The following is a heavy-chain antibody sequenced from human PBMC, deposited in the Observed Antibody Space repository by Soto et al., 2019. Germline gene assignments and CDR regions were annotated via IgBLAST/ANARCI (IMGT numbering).Heavy chain of an antibody. CDR2: IYSGGST. CDR1: GFTVSSNY. D-gene: IGHD1-7*01. CDR3: ARINWNYVPYFDY. J-gene: IGHJ4*02. V-gene: IGHV3-53*01. Sequence: EVQLVESGGGLIQPGGSLRLSCAASGFTVSSNYMSWVRQAPGKGLEWVSVIYSGGSTYYADSVKGRFTISRDNSKNTLYLQMNSLRAEDTAVYYCARINWNYVPYFDYWGQGTLVTVSS.